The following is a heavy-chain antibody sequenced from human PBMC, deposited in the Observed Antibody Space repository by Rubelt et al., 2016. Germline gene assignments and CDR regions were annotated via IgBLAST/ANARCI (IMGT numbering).Heavy chain of an antibody. CDR1: GYTFTSYA. CDR2: INAGNGNK. D-gene: IGHD6-13*01. J-gene: IGHJ5*02. Sequence: QVQLVQSGAEVKKPGASVKVSCKASGYTFTSYAMHWVRQAPGQRLEWMGWINAGNGNKKYSQKCRDMVTVTSDTATSADYKELSSMRSEDAAVYYCAGGYSSRWYSLGVGWFEPWGQGALVTGSS. V-gene: IGHV1-3*01. CDR3: AGGYSSRWYSLGVGWFEP.